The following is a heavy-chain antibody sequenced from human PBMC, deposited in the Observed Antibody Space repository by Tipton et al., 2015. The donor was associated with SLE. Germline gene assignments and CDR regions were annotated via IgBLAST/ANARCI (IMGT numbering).Heavy chain of an antibody. CDR1: GFTFSSYW. D-gene: IGHD3-22*01. CDR3: ARDTHYYDSSGYHYYFDY. Sequence: SLRLSCAASGFTFSSYWMSWVRQAPGKGLEGVANIKQDGSEKYYVDSVKGRFTISRDNAKNSLYLQMNSLRAEDTAVYYCARDTHYYDSSGYHYYFDYWGQGTLVTVSS. V-gene: IGHV3-7*01. J-gene: IGHJ4*02. CDR2: IKQDGSEK.